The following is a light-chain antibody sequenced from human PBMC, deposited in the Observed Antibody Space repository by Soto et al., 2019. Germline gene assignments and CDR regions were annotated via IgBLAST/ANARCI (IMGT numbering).Light chain of an antibody. CDR3: ILYTSGTTLV. CDR1: SSDVGGYKY. V-gene: IGLV2-14*01. J-gene: IGLJ1*01. Sequence: QSVLTQPASVSGSPGQSITISCTGTSSDVGGYKYVSRYKQNPGKAPKLMIYEVCNWPSGASNRFSGSKSGNTASLTISGLQAGDEADYYCILYTSGTTLVYAPGAKVTLL. CDR2: EVC.